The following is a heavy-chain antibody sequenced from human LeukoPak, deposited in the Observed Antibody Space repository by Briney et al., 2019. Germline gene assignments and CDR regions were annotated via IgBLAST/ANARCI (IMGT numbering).Heavy chain of an antibody. J-gene: IGHJ4*02. D-gene: IGHD6-19*01. CDR2: ISGSDGST. V-gene: IGHV3-23*01. Sequence: GGSLRLSCAASGFTFSDYYMTWIRQAPGKGLEWVSVISGSDGSTNYADSVKGRFTISRDTSKNTVYLQMNSLRAEDTAIYYCARDDAVAGGYLDSWGQGNLVTVSS. CDR3: ARDDAVAGGYLDS. CDR1: GFTFSDYY.